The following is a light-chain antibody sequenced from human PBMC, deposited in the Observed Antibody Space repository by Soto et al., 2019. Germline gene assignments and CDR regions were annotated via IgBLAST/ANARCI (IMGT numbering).Light chain of an antibody. V-gene: IGKV1-5*01. CDR1: QSISSW. CDR2: DAS. J-gene: IGKJ1*01. Sequence: DIQMTQSPSTLSASVGDRVTITCRASQSISSWLAWYQQKPGKAPKLLIYDASSLESGVPSRFSGGGSGTEFTLTISILQPDDFATYYWKPYNSYSRTFGQVTKVDIK. CDR3: KPYNSYSRT.